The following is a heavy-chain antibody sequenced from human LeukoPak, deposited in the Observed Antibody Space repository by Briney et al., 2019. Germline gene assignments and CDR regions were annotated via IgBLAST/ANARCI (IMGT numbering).Heavy chain of an antibody. D-gene: IGHD3-10*01. Sequence: PGGSLRLSCAAPGFTFSSYGMSWVRQAPGKGLEWVSGISGSGDTTYYADSVKGRFTISRDNSKNTLYLQMNSLRAEDTAVYYCARAPPRSMVRGVILDYWGQGTLVTVSS. V-gene: IGHV3-23*01. CDR2: ISGSGDTT. CDR1: GFTFSSYG. J-gene: IGHJ4*02. CDR3: ARAPPRSMVRGVILDY.